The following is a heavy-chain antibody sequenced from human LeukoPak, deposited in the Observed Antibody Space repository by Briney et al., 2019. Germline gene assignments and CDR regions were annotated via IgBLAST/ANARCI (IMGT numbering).Heavy chain of an antibody. D-gene: IGHD1-26*01. J-gene: IGHJ4*02. CDR2: IKQDGSEK. CDR1: GFTFSSYW. CDR3: ARGRGSYYDRYYFDY. Sequence: GRSLRLSCAASGFTFSSYWMSWVRQAPGKGLEWVANIKQDGSEKYYVDSVKGRFTISRDNAKNSLYLQMNSLRAEDTAVYYCARGRGSYYDRYYFDYWGQGTLVTVSS. V-gene: IGHV3-7*01.